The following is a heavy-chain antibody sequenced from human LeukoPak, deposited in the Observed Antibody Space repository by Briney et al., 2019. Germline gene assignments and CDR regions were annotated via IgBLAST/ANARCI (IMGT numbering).Heavy chain of an antibody. CDR2: IYYSGST. D-gene: IGHD3-10*01. V-gene: IGHV4-39*07. CDR1: GGSISSSSYY. Sequence: SETLSLTCTVSGGSISSSSYYWGWIRQPPGKGLEWIGSIYYSGSTYYNPSLKSRVTISVDTSKNQFSLKLSSVTAADTAVYYCARALVVRGVISRPFDYWGQGTLVTVSS. CDR3: ARALVVRGVISRPFDY. J-gene: IGHJ4*02.